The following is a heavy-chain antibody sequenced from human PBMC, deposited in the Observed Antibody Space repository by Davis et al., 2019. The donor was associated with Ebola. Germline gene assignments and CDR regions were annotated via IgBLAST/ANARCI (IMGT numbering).Heavy chain of an antibody. V-gene: IGHV5-51*01. J-gene: IGHJ6*03. D-gene: IGHD2-2*01. CDR1: GYSFTSYW. Sequence: GESLKISCKGSGYSFTSYWIGWVRQMPGKGLEWMGIIYPGDSDTRYSPPFQGQVTISADKSISTAYLQWSSLKASDTAMYYCARHLSIIGPLQLHWVAEYYYYYMDVWGKGTTVTVSS. CDR3: ARHLSIIGPLQLHWVAEYYYYYMDV. CDR2: IYPGDSDT.